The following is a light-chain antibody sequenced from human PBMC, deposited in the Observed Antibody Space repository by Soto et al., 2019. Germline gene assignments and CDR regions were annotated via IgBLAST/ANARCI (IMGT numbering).Light chain of an antibody. CDR2: GTS. CDR1: QSLSSSY. J-gene: IGKJ1*01. CDR3: QRFGTSPPWT. Sequence: EIVLTQSPGTLSLSPGERATLSCRASQSLSSSYLAWYQQKPGQAPRLLIYGTSIRATGIPDRFSGSGSGTDLTLTITRLEPEDFAVYYCQRFGTSPPWTFGQGTKVYIK. V-gene: IGKV3-20*01.